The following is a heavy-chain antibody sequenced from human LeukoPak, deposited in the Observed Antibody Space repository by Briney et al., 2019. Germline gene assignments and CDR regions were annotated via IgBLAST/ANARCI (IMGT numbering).Heavy chain of an antibody. Sequence: PSETLSLTCTVSGGSISSSSYYWDWIRQPPGKGLEWIGSIYYSGSTNYNPSLKSRVTISVDTSKNQFSLKLSSVTAADTAVYYCARDTIYSSGWYGDTGFDYWGQGTLVTVSS. CDR3: ARDTIYSSGWYGDTGFDY. V-gene: IGHV4-39*07. D-gene: IGHD6-19*01. CDR1: GGSISSSSYY. CDR2: IYYSGST. J-gene: IGHJ4*02.